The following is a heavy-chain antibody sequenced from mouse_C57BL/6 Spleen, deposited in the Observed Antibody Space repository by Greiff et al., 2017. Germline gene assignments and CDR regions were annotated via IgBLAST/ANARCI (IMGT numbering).Heavy chain of an antibody. CDR1: GYTFTSYW. D-gene: IGHD2-3*01. Sequence: EVQLQQSGTVLARPGASVKMSCKTSGYTFTSYWMHWVKQRPGQGLEWIGAIYPGNSDTSYNQKFKGKAKLTAVTSASTAYMELSSLTNEDSAVYYCTREELYDGYYFDYWGQGTTRTVSS. J-gene: IGHJ2*01. CDR3: TREELYDGYYFDY. V-gene: IGHV1-5*01. CDR2: IYPGNSDT.